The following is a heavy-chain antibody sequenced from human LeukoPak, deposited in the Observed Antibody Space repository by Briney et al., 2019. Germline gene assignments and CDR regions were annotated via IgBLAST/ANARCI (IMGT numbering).Heavy chain of an antibody. Sequence: ASVKVSCKASGYTFTGYYMHWVRQAPGQGLEWMGWINPNSGGTNYAQKFQGRVTMTRDTSIGTAYMELSRLRSDDTAVYYCARGNVLLWFRELFAGDWFDPWGQGTLVTVSS. J-gene: IGHJ5*02. CDR3: ARGNVLLWFRELFAGDWFDP. CDR2: INPNSGGT. V-gene: IGHV1-2*02. CDR1: GYTFTGYY. D-gene: IGHD3-10*01.